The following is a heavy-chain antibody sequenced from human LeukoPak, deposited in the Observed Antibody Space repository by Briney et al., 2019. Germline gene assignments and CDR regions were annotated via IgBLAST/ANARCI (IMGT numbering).Heavy chain of an antibody. J-gene: IGHJ4*02. Sequence: GASVKVSCKVSGYTFIENYIHWVRPAPGQGLEWMGLINPHTGAANYSQKFQGRVTMTRDTSISTAYMHLTRLKFDDTAVYYCARGKSGYSPWGQGTPVTVSS. CDR1: GYTFIENY. CDR3: ARGKSGYSP. CDR2: INPHTGAA. V-gene: IGHV1-2*02. D-gene: IGHD3-3*01.